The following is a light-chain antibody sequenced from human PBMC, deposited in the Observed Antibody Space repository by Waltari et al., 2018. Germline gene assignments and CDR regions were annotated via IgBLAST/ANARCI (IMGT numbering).Light chain of an antibody. J-gene: IGLJ3*02. CDR3: CSYAGNSWV. V-gene: IGLV2-11*01. CDR2: DVN. Sequence: QSALTQPRSVSGSPGQSVAISCTGTSSDVGRYDYVSWYQHHPGKAPKLIIYDVNKRPSGVPDRVFGSESGNTASLTVAGLQAEDEADYYCCSYAGNSWVFGGGTKLTVL. CDR1: SSDVGRYDY.